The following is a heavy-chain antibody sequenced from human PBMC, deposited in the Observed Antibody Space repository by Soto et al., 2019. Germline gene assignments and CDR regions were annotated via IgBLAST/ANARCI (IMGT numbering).Heavy chain of an antibody. J-gene: IGHJ3*02. Sequence: GASLRLSCAASGFTFSTYWMNWVRQAPGKGLEWVSNIKPDGSGTYYVDSLKGRFTISRDNAKNSLYLQMNNLRAEDTAVYYCARDGRLLGAYNIWGQGTMVTVSS. D-gene: IGHD3-10*01. V-gene: IGHV3-7*01. CDR3: ARDGRLLGAYNI. CDR2: IKPDGSGT. CDR1: GFTFSTYW.